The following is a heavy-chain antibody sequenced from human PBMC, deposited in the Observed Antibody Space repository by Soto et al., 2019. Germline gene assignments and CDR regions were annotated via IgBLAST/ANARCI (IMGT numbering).Heavy chain of an antibody. D-gene: IGHD5-18*01. V-gene: IGHV3-23*01. CDR3: VKSAGYSYGAYYGMDV. Sequence: GGSLRLSCAASGFTFSSYAMSWVRQAPGKGLEWVSAISGSGGSTYYADSVKGRFTISRDNSKNTLYLQMNSLRAEDTAVYYCVKSAGYSYGAYYGMDVWGQGTTVTVSS. CDR2: ISGSGGST. CDR1: GFTFSSYA. J-gene: IGHJ6*02.